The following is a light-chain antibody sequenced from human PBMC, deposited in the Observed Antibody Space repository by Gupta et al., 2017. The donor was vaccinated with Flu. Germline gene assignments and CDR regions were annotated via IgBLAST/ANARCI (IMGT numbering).Light chain of an antibody. CDR3: KRSIQTAKN. CDR1: QSRLHSNGYNY. J-gene: IGKJ5*01. Sequence: DIVMTQYPLSLPVTPGEPASISCRSSQSRLHSNGYNYLDWYLQKSGQSPQLLIYLGSNRASGVPERFSGSGSGTDFTLNISMVEAEDVGVYYCKRSIQTAKNFGQGTQLEIK. CDR2: LGS. V-gene: IGKV2-28*01.